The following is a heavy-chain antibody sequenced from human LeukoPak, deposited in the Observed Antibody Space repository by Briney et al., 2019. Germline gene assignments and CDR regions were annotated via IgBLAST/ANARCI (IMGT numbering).Heavy chain of an antibody. Sequence: SVKVSCKASGGTFSSYAISWVRQAPGQGLEWMGGIIPIFGTANYAQKFQGRVTITADKSTTTAYMELSSLRSEDTAVYYCARFGLGKHIEVAGIPFDIWGQGTMVTVSS. V-gene: IGHV1-69*06. CDR1: GGTFSSYA. D-gene: IGHD6-19*01. CDR2: IIPIFGTA. J-gene: IGHJ3*02. CDR3: ARFGLGKHIEVAGIPFDI.